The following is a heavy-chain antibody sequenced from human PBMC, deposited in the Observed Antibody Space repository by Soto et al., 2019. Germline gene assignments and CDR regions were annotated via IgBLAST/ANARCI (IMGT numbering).Heavy chain of an antibody. Sequence: EVQLVESGGGLVKPGGSLRLSCAASGFTFSNAWMNWVRQAPGKGLEWVGRIKSKTDGGTTDYAAPVKARFTISRDDSKNTLYLQMNSLKTEDTAVYYCTTDETYYYDISGWTYHDYWGQGTLVTVSS. CDR2: IKSKTDGGTT. J-gene: IGHJ4*02. CDR1: GFTFSNAW. CDR3: TTDETYYYDISGWTYHDY. V-gene: IGHV3-15*07. D-gene: IGHD3-22*01.